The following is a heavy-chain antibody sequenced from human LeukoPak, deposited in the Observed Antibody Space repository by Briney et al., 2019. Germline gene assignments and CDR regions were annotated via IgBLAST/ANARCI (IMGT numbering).Heavy chain of an antibody. D-gene: IGHD6-13*01. CDR3: AKTTYSSSWYPFDY. CDR2: ISWDGGST. V-gene: IGHV3-43D*03. J-gene: IGHJ4*02. Sequence: GGPLRLSCAASGFTFDDYAMHWVRQAPGKGLEWVSLISWDGGSTYYADSVKGRFTISRDNSKNSLYLQMNSLRAEDTALYYCAKTTYSSSWYPFDYWGQGTLVTVSS. CDR1: GFTFDDYA.